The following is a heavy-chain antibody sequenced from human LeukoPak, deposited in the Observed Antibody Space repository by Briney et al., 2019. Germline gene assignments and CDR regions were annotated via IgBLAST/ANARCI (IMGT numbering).Heavy chain of an antibody. CDR2: INTANGKT. V-gene: IGHV1-3*04. Sequence: ASVKVSCKASGYSFTDYAMHWVRQAPRQRLEWMGWINTANGKTKYSQKFQDRVTITRDTSATTAYMELSSLRSEDTAVFYCARDLYLKNWFDPWGLGTLVTVSS. J-gene: IGHJ5*02. CDR3: ARDLYLKNWFDP. CDR1: GYSFTDYA. D-gene: IGHD2-2*02.